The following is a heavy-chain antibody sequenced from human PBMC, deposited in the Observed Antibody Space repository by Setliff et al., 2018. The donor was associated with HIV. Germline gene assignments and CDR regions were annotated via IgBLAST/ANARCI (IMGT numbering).Heavy chain of an antibody. CDR1: GFAFSTFD. CDR3: AKPTSGFYPRPYDL. V-gene: IGHV3-23*01. D-gene: IGHD5-12*01. J-gene: IGHJ3*01. CDR2: VSPDGGVT. Sequence: RLSCVGTGFAFSTFDMNWVRQTPGKGLEWVAAVSPDGGVTYYPDSLRGRFTVSRDNSKNMWFLQMNDLGAEDSAIYYCAKPTSGFYPRPYDLWGHGTKVTVSS.